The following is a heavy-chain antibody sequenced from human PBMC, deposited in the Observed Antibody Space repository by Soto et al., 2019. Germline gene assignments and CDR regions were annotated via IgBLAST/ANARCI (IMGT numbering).Heavy chain of an antibody. D-gene: IGHD3-10*01. J-gene: IGHJ4*02. CDR2: ISAHNGNT. CDR1: GYGFTTYG. V-gene: IGHV1-18*01. Sequence: QVHLVQSGAEVKKPGASVKVSCKGSGYGFTTYGITWVRQAPGQGLEWMAWISAHNGNTNYAQKLQGRVTVTRDTSTSTAYMELRSLRSDDTAVYYCGRGRYGEYWGQGALVTVSS. CDR3: GRGRYGEY.